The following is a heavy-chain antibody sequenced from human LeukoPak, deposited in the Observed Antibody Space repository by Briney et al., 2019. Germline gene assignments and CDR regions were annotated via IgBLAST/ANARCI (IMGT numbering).Heavy chain of an antibody. V-gene: IGHV5-51*01. CDR3: AREKDYYDSSGYYYVSPFDY. J-gene: IGHJ4*02. CDR2: IYPGDSDT. Sequence: GESLKISCKGSGYSFTSYWIGWVRQMLGKGLEWMGIIYPGDSDTRYSPSFQGQVTISADKSISTAYLQWSSLKASDTAMYYCAREKDYYDSSGYYYVSPFDYWGQGTLVTVSS. CDR1: GYSFTSYW. D-gene: IGHD3-22*01.